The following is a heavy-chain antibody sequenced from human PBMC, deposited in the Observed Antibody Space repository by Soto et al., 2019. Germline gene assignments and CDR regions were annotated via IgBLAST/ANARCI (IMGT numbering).Heavy chain of an antibody. Sequence: GGSLRLSCAASGFTFSSYSMNWVRQAPGKGLEWVSYISSSSSTIYYADSVKGRFTISRDNAKNSLYLQMNSLRAEDTAVYYCARGRRYYGDYVEDAFDIWGQGTMVTVSS. J-gene: IGHJ3*02. CDR3: ARGRRYYGDYVEDAFDI. CDR2: ISSSSSTI. D-gene: IGHD4-17*01. CDR1: GFTFSSYS. V-gene: IGHV3-48*01.